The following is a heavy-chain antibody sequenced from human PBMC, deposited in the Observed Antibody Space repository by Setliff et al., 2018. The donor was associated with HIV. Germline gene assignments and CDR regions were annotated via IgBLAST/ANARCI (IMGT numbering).Heavy chain of an antibody. CDR2: IRSKTDGGTI. CDR1: GFTFGDYA. Sequence: GGSLRLSCTASGFTFGDYAMSWVRQAPGKGLEWVGRIRSKTDGGTIEYGAAAKGRFTISRDDSTDTLYLRMSSLKAEDTGIYYCTTEGAFWGLGTLVTVSS. CDR3: TTEGAF. V-gene: IGHV3-15*01. D-gene: IGHD3-16*01. J-gene: IGHJ4*02.